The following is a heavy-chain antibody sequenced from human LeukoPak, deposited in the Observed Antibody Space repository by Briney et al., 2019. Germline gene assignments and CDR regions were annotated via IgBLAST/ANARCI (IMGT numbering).Heavy chain of an antibody. Sequence: KPSETLSLTCTVSGGSISSYYWSWIRQPPGKGLEWIGYIYYSGSTIYNPSLKSRVTISVDTSRNQFSLKLSSVTAAHTAVYYCASVPHITMVRGVTNRYYYYYGTDVWGQGTTVTVSS. CDR3: ASVPHITMVRGVTNRYYYYYGTDV. D-gene: IGHD3-10*01. J-gene: IGHJ6*02. V-gene: IGHV4-59*08. CDR2: IYYSGST. CDR1: GGSISSYY.